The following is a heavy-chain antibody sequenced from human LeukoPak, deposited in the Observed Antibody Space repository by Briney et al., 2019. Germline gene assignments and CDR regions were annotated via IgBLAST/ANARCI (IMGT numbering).Heavy chain of an antibody. CDR2: IKQDGSEK. D-gene: IGHD5-18*01. Sequence: GGSLRLSCAASGFTFSSYSMNWVRQAPGKGLEWVANIKQDGSEKYYVDSVKGRFTISRDNAKNSLYLQMNSLRAEDTAVYYCAREGSYGFVRAIYYYYGMDVWGQGTTVTVSS. V-gene: IGHV3-7*01. CDR1: GFTFSSYS. J-gene: IGHJ6*02. CDR3: AREGSYGFVRAIYYYYGMDV.